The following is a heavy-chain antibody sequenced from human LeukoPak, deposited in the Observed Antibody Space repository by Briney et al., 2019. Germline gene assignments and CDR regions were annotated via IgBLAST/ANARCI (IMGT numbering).Heavy chain of an antibody. D-gene: IGHD2-21*02. CDR3: AGTIVVVTAAFDY. Sequence: SETLSLTCTVSGGSISSSSYYWGWIRQPPGKGLEWIGSIYYSGSTYYNPSLKSRFTISVDTSKNQFSLKLSSVTAADTAVYYCAGTIVVVTAAFDYWGQGTLVTVSP. CDR1: GGSISSSSYY. CDR2: IYYSGST. J-gene: IGHJ4*02. V-gene: IGHV4-39*01.